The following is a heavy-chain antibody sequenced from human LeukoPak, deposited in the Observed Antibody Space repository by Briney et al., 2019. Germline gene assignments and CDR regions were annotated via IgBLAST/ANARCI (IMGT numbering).Heavy chain of an antibody. D-gene: IGHD3-10*01. CDR2: IYYSERP. Sequence: SETLSLTCTVSGGSINNRRNYWGWLRQPPGKGLEWIGSIYYSERPYYNPSLERRVTISADTSKNQLSLELTSLTAANTADYYGARRSSYGSGMYGVDVWGQGTTVTVSS. J-gene: IGHJ6*02. CDR1: GGSINNRRNY. CDR3: ARRSSYGSGMYGVDV. V-gene: IGHV4-39*01.